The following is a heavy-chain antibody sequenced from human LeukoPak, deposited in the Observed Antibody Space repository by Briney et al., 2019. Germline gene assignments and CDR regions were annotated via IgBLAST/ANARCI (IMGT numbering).Heavy chain of an antibody. CDR3: AILGDCSSTSCYYNDYYGMDV. D-gene: IGHD2-2*01. CDR2: IIPIFGTA. Sequence: SVKVSCKASGGTFSSYAISWVRQAPGQGLEWMGGIIPIFGTANYAQKFQGRVTITADGSTSTAYMELSSLRSEDTAVYYCAILGDCSSTSCYYNDYYGMDVWGKGTTVTVSS. V-gene: IGHV1-69*01. J-gene: IGHJ6*04. CDR1: GGTFSSYA.